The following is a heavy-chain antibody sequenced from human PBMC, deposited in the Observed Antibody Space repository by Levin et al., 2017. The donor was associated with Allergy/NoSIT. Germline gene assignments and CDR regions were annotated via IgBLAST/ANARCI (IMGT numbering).Heavy chain of an antibody. CDR2: ISSSSSYI. CDR3: ARGWGDFDWLPDY. J-gene: IGHJ4*02. CDR1: GFTFSSYS. V-gene: IGHV3-21*01. Sequence: GGSLRLSCAASGFTFSSYSMNWVRQAPGKGLEWVSSISSSSSYIYYADSVKGRFTISRDNAKNSLYLQMNSLRAEDTAVYYCARGWGDFDWLPDYWGQGTLVTVSS. D-gene: IGHD3-9*01.